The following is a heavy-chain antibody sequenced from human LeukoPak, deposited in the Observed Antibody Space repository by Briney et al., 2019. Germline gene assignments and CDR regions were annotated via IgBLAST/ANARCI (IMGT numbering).Heavy chain of an antibody. CDR2: INYSGST. CDR3: ARGAMATTPFFDY. J-gene: IGHJ4*02. V-gene: IGHV4-59*01. Sequence: PSETLSLTCTVSSGSINTYYWSWIRQPPGKGLEWIGYINYSGSTNYNPSLKSRVTISLDTSRNQFSLKLTSLTAADTAVYYCARGAMATTPFFDYWGQGTLVTVSS. CDR1: SGSINTYY. D-gene: IGHD5-24*01.